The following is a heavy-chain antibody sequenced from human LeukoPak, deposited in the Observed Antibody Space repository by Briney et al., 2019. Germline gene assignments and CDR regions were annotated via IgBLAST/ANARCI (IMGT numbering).Heavy chain of an antibody. CDR2: FYYSGSA. V-gene: IGHV4-59*01. D-gene: IGHD3-22*01. J-gene: IGHJ4*02. CDR3: ARLLYDSGGYYYFDY. Sequence: SETLSLTCTVSGDSITTYYWSWIRQPPGKGLEWIAYFYYSGSANYSPSLRRRVTISVDTSKNQFSLKLSSVTAADTAVYYCARLLYDSGGYYYFDYWGRGILVTVSS. CDR1: GDSITTYY.